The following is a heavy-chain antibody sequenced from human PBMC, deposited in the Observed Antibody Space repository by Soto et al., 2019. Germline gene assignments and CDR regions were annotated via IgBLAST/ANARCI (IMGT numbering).Heavy chain of an antibody. D-gene: IGHD2-15*01. CDR1: GDTVSSNSVA. J-gene: IGHJ6*02. V-gene: IGHV6-1*01. CDR3: ARSEEDSDYYYYGMDV. Sequence: SQTLSLTCGISGDTVSSNSVAWNWVRQSPSRGLEWLGRTYYRSRWYSDYAVSVRSRIDINADTSKNQVSLQLNSVTPEDTAVYYCARSEEDSDYYYYGMDVWGQGTTVTVSS. CDR2: TYYRSRWYS.